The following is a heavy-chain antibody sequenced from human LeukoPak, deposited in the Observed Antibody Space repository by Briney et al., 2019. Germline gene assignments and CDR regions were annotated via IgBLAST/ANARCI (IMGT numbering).Heavy chain of an antibody. J-gene: IGHJ4*02. CDR3: ARDHQFLEWLLFDY. Sequence: SETLSLTCTVSGGSISSSSYYWGWIRQPPGKGLEWIGSIYYSGSTYYNPSLKSRVTISVDTSKNQFSLKLSSVTAADTAVYYCARDHQFLEWLLFDYWGQGTLVTVSS. CDR2: IYYSGST. V-gene: IGHV4-39*07. D-gene: IGHD3-3*01. CDR1: GGSISSSSYY.